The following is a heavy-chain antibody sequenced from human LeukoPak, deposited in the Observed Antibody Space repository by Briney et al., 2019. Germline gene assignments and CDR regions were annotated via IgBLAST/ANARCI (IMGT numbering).Heavy chain of an antibody. CDR2: IIPIFGTA. J-gene: IGHJ4*02. D-gene: IGHD2-15*01. V-gene: IGHV1-69*01. CDR1: GGTFSSYA. CDR3: ARDSGSRSFLDY. Sequence: ASVKVSCKASGGTFSSYAISWVRQAPGQGLEWMGGIIPIFGTANYAQKFQGRVTITADESTSTAYMELSSLRSEDTAVYYCARDSGSRSFLDYWGQGTLVTVSS.